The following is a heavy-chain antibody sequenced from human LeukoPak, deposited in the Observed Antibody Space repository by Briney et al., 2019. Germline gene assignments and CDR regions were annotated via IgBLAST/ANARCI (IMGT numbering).Heavy chain of an antibody. J-gene: IGHJ6*02. D-gene: IGHD1-1*01. CDR1: GFTFSSYS. Sequence: GGSLRLSCAAPGFTFSSYSMNWVRQAPGKGLEWVSYISSSSSTIYYADSVKGRFTVSRDNAKNTVSLQMNSLRVEDTAVYYCVRGGWNHAMDVWGRGTTVTVSS. CDR2: ISSSSSTI. V-gene: IGHV3-48*04. CDR3: VRGGWNHAMDV.